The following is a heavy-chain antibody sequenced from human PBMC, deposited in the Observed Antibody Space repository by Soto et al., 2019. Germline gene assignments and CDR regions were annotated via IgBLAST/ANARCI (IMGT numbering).Heavy chain of an antibody. CDR2: IGGSGGRT. V-gene: IGHV3-23*01. J-gene: IGHJ4*02. CDR1: GFIFSTYD. Sequence: EVQLLESGGGLVQPGGSLILSCAASGFIFSTYDMSWVLQAPGKGLEWVSAIGGSGGRTHYADSVKGRFTISRDNSKNTLYLQMNSLRAEDTAVYYCARIAEAVAGTVYGYWGQGTLVTVSS. D-gene: IGHD6-19*01. CDR3: ARIAEAVAGTVYGY.